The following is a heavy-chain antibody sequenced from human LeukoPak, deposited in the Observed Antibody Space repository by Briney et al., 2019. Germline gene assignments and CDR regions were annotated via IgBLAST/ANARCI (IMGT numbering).Heavy chain of an antibody. CDR1: GGSISSGGYY. J-gene: IGHJ4*02. D-gene: IGHD3-10*01. CDR3: ARDYDSGGYYFDY. Sequence: SETLSLTCTVSGGSISSGGYYWSWIRQHPGKGLEWIGYIYYSGSTYYNPSLKSRVTISVDTSKNQFSLKLSSVTAADTAVYYCARDYDSGGYYFDYWGQGTLVTVSS. CDR2: IYYSGST. V-gene: IGHV4-31*03.